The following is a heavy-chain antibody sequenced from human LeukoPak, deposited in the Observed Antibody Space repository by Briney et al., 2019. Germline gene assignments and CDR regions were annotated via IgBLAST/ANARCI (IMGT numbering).Heavy chain of an antibody. CDR2: TRNKANSYTT. Sequence: PGGSLRLSCAASGFTFSDHNMDWVRQAPGKGLGWVGRTRNKANSYTTEYAASAKGRFIISRDDSKNSLYLQMNSLKPEDTAVYYCVRGPRGFDYWGQGILVTVSS. V-gene: IGHV3-72*01. CDR3: VRGPRGFDY. CDR1: GFTFSDHN. J-gene: IGHJ4*02.